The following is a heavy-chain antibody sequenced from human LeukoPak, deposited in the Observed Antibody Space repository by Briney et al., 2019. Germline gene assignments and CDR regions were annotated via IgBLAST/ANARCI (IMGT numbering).Heavy chain of an antibody. Sequence: GGSLRLSCTASGLSLNNYAMSWVRQVPGKGLEWVSASSSSDDGKWYAESVRGRFTISRDTSKNTLYLQMNSLRAEDTAVYYCARHHGSYYYFGYYYYMDVCGKGTTVTISS. V-gene: IGHV3-23*01. CDR3: ARHHGSYYYFGYYYYMDV. J-gene: IGHJ6*03. D-gene: IGHD1-26*01. CDR1: GLSLNNYA. CDR2: SSSSDDGK.